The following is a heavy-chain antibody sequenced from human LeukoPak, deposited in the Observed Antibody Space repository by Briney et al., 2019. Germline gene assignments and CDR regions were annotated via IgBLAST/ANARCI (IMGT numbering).Heavy chain of an antibody. CDR3: ASGPYPAAGTDHQFDY. J-gene: IGHJ4*02. CDR1: GASISSYY. CDR2: IYYSGST. D-gene: IGHD6-13*01. V-gene: IGHV4-59*01. Sequence: SETLSLTCTVSGASISSYYWSWIRQPPGKGLDWIGSIYYSGSTHYNPALKSRVTISVDTSKNQFSLDLSSVTAADTAVYYCASGPYPAAGTDHQFDYCGQGTLVTVSS.